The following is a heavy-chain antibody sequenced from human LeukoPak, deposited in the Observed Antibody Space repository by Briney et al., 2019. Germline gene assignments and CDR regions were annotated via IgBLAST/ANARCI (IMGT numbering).Heavy chain of an antibody. V-gene: IGHV4-59*08. Sequence: SETLSLTCTVSGGSISSYYWSWIRQPPGKGLEWIRYIYYSGSTNYNPSLKSRVTISVDTSKNQFSLKLSSVTAADTAVYYCARTEPLAAAGNWFDPWGQGTLVTVSS. J-gene: IGHJ5*02. D-gene: IGHD6-13*01. CDR3: ARTEPLAAAGNWFDP. CDR2: IYYSGST. CDR1: GGSISSYY.